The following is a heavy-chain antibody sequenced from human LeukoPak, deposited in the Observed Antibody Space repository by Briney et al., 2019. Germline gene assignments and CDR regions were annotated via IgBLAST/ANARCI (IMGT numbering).Heavy chain of an antibody. CDR2: IYYSGST. CDR1: GGSISSSSYY. CDR3: ARGGYYDSSGYYYLDY. V-gene: IGHV4-39*07. J-gene: IGHJ4*02. Sequence: SETLSLTCTVSGGSISSSSYYWGWIRQPPGKGPEWIGSIYYSGSTYYNPSLKSRVTISVDTSKNQFSLKLSSVTAADTAVYYCARGGYYDSSGYYYLDYWGQGTLVTVSS. D-gene: IGHD3-22*01.